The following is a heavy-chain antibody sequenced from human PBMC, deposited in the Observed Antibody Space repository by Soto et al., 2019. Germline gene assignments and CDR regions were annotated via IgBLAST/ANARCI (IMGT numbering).Heavy chain of an antibody. Sequence: EVQLVESGGGLVQPGGSLRLSCAASGFSFTSYWMHWVRQAPGKGLVWVSRINTDGSSTSYADCVKGRFTISRDNANNTLFLQMNSLRAEDTAIYYCAKRELNSTGLFHWGQGTLVSVSS. CDR1: GFSFTSYW. CDR2: INTDGSST. J-gene: IGHJ4*02. D-gene: IGHD1-26*01. V-gene: IGHV3-74*01. CDR3: AKRELNSTGLFH.